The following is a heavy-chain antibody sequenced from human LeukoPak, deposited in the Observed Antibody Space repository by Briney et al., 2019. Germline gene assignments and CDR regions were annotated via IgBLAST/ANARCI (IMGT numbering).Heavy chain of an antibody. D-gene: IGHD2-21*01. CDR1: GYTFTSSY. J-gene: IGHJ6*02. V-gene: IGHV1-46*01. Sequence: GASVKVSCKASGYTFTSSYIHWVRQAPGQGLEWMGIINPSSGSTTYAQRVQGRVAMTRDTSTSTVYMELSSLRSEDTAVYYCAIPVDCGGDCYYYPMDVWGQGTTVTVSS. CDR2: INPSSGST. CDR3: AIPVDCGGDCYYYPMDV.